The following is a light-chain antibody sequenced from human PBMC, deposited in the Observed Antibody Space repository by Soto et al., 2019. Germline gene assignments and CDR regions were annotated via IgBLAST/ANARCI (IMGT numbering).Light chain of an antibody. V-gene: IGKV1D-12*01. CDR1: QGINSW. CDR3: QLAYIVPFT. CDR2: AAS. Sequence: DIQMTQPPSSVSASVGDRVTITCRASQGINSWLAWYKQKPGKAPKLLLSAASSLQSGVPSRFSGSGSGTDFTLTIRSLQPEDFATYYCQLAYIVPFTFGGWTKVEIK. J-gene: IGKJ4*01.